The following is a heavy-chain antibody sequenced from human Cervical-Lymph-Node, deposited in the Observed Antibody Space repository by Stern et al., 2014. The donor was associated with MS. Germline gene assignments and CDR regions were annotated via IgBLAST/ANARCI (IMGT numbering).Heavy chain of an antibody. D-gene: IGHD3-22*01. CDR2: ISAYNGNT. Sequence: QVQLVQSGAEVKKPGASVKVSCKASGYTFTSYGISWVRQAPGQGLEWMGGISAYNGNTNYAQKLQGRVTMTTDTSTSTAYMELRSLRSDDTAVYYCARWAHYYDSSGYPLTDWGQGTMVTVSS. CDR3: ARWAHYYDSSGYPLTD. J-gene: IGHJ3*01. CDR1: GYTFTSYG. V-gene: IGHV1-18*01.